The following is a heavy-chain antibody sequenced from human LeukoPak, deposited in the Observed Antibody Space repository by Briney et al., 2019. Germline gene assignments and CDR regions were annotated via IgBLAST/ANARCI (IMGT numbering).Heavy chain of an antibody. CDR3: ARDGGSDQYYFDN. Sequence: GGSLRLSCAASGFTFSNYWMSWVRQAPGKGLEWVANIKQDGSEKYYVDSVKGRFTISRDNAKNSLYLQMNSLRAEDTAVYYCARDGGSDQYYFDNWGQGTLVTVSS. CDR1: GFTFSNYW. CDR2: IKQDGSEK. V-gene: IGHV3-7*01. D-gene: IGHD6-19*01. J-gene: IGHJ4*02.